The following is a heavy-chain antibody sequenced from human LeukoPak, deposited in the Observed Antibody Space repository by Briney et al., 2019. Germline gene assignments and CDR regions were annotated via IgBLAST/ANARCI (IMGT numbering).Heavy chain of an antibody. J-gene: IGHJ4*02. CDR1: GYTFTSYA. CDR2: INAGNGNT. Sequence: GASVKVSCKASGYTFTSYAMHWVRQALGQRLEWMGWINAGNGNTKYSQKFQGRVTMTKDTSTRTVYMELSSLRSDDTAVYYCARGGCGGECSFDYWGQGTLVTVSS. D-gene: IGHD2-21*01. CDR3: ARGGCGGECSFDY. V-gene: IGHV1-3*01.